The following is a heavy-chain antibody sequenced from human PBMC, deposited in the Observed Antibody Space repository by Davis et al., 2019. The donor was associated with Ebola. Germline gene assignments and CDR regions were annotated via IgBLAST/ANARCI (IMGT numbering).Heavy chain of an antibody. CDR3: ARSSPTGTGLLGY. V-gene: IGHV1-3*01. Sequence: ASVKVSCKASGYTFTSYAMHWVRQAPGQRLEWMGWINAGNGNTKYSQKFQGRVTITRDTSASTAYMELSSLRSEDTAVYYCARSSPTGTGLLGYWGQGTLVTVSS. CDR2: INAGNGNT. CDR1: GYTFTSYA. J-gene: IGHJ4*02. D-gene: IGHD1-1*01.